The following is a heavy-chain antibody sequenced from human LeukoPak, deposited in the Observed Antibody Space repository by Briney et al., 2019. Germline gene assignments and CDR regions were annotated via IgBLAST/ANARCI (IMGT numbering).Heavy chain of an antibody. Sequence: GGSLRLSCAASGFTFSSYGMHWVRQAPGKGLEWVAVKSYDGSNKYYADSVKGRFTISRDNSKNTLYLQMNSLRAEDTAVYYCARGLSTMVRGVSPNFDYWGQGTLVSVSS. J-gene: IGHJ4*02. CDR2: KSYDGSNK. CDR1: GFTFSSYG. D-gene: IGHD3-10*01. V-gene: IGHV3-30*03. CDR3: ARGLSTMVRGVSPNFDY.